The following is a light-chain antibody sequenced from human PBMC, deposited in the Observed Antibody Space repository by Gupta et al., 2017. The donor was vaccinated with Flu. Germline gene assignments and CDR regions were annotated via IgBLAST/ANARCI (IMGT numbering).Light chain of an antibody. CDR2: YKSDSDN. Sequence: FTLRSVSNSDTYSIYWYQQQPGSPPHVRLRYKSDSDNQQGSGVPGRFSGFKDASANVGILLISGLQSDDEADYYCMIWHDSAWVFGGGTKLTVL. V-gene: IGLV5-45*02. CDR1: SVSNSDTYS. CDR3: MIWHDSAWV. J-gene: IGLJ3*02.